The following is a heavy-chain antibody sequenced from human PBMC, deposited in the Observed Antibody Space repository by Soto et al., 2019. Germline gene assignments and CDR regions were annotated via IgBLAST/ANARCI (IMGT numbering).Heavy chain of an antibody. D-gene: IGHD5-18*01. CDR2: IYYSGST. V-gene: IGHV4-39*02. J-gene: IGHJ3*02. Sequence: SETLSLTCTVSGGSISSSSYYWGWIRQPPGKGLEWIGSIYYSGSTYYNPSLKSRVTISVDTSKNQFSLKLSSVTAADTAVYYCAREKYSYGGPDAFDIWGQGTMVTVSS. CDR3: AREKYSYGGPDAFDI. CDR1: GGSISSSSYY.